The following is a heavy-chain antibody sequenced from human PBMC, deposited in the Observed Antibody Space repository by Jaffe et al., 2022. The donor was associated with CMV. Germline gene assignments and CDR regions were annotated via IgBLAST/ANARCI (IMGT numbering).Heavy chain of an antibody. CDR2: IKQDGSEK. D-gene: IGHD1-26*01. J-gene: IGHJ3*02. CDR3: ARDGEWELTTDAFDI. Sequence: EVQLVESGGGLVQPGGSLRLSCAASGFTFSSYWMSWVRQAPGKGLEWVANIKQDGSEKYYVDSVKGRFTISRDNAKNSLYLQMNSLRAEDTAVYYCARDGEWELTTDAFDIWGQGTMVTVSS. CDR1: GFTFSSYW. V-gene: IGHV3-7*03.